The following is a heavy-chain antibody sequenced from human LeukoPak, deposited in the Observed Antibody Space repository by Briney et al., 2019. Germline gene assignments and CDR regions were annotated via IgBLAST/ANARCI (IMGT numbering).Heavy chain of an antibody. J-gene: IGHJ4*02. D-gene: IGHD6-19*01. CDR1: GFTFSTYA. V-gene: IGHV3-23*01. Sequence: GGSLRLSCAASGFTFSTYAMSLVRQAPGKGLEWVSFISGSGGSTYHADSVRGRFTISRDNSKNTLYLQMNSLRAEDTAVYYCAKHAQGEYNSGWYYFDYWGQGTLVTVSS. CDR2: ISGSGGST. CDR3: AKHAQGEYNSGWYYFDY.